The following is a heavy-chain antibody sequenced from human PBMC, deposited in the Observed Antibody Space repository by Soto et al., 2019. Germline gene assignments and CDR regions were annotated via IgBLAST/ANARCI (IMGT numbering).Heavy chain of an antibody. CDR2: INHSGST. CDR3: ARVGGKYCSGGSCYGSRHAFDI. Sequence: PSETLSLTCAVYGGSFSGYYWSWIRQPPGKGLEWIGEINHSGSTNYNPSLKSRVTISVDTSKNQFSLKLSSVTAADTAVYYCARVGGKYCSGGSCYGSRHAFDIWGQGTMVTVSS. V-gene: IGHV4-34*01. J-gene: IGHJ3*02. D-gene: IGHD2-15*01. CDR1: GGSFSGYY.